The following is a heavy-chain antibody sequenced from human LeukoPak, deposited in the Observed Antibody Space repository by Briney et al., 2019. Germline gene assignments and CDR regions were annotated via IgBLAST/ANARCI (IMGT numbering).Heavy chain of an antibody. V-gene: IGHV1-69*05. D-gene: IGHD3-3*01. CDR3: ARGSRDYDFWSGYSIDAFDI. J-gene: IGHJ3*02. CDR1: GGTFSSYA. Sequence: SVKVSCKASGGTFSSYAISWVRQAPGQGLEWMGGIIPIFGTANYAQKFQGRVTITTDESTSTAYMELSSLRSEDTAVYYCARGSRDYDFWSGYSIDAFDIWGQGTMVTVSS. CDR2: IIPIFGTA.